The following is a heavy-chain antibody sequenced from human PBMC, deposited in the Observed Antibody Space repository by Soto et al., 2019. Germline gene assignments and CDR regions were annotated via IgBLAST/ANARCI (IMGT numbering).Heavy chain of an antibody. D-gene: IGHD3-22*01. CDR3: ARSSGFYYVDY. Sequence: QVQLVQSGAEVKKPGASVKVSCKASGYTFTSYAMHWVRQAPGQRLEWMGWINAGNGHTKYSQKFQGRVTITRDTSASPAYMELTSLRSEDTAVYSCARSSGFYYVDYWGQGTLVTVSS. CDR2: INAGNGHT. V-gene: IGHV1-3*01. CDR1: GYTFTSYA. J-gene: IGHJ4*02.